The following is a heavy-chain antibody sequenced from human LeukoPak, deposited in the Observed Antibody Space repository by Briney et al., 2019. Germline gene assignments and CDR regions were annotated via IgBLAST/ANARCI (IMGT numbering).Heavy chain of an antibody. CDR3: ARRANWDAPNSWYFDL. V-gene: IGHV4-59*01. D-gene: IGHD7-27*01. J-gene: IGHJ2*01. CDR1: GGSFSGYY. Sequence: SETLSLTCAVYGGSFSGYYWSWIRQPPGKGLEWIGYIHYSGSTNYNPSLKSRVTISVDTSKNQFSLKLSSVTAADTAVYYCARRANWDAPNSWYFDLWGRGTLVTVSS. CDR2: IHYSGST.